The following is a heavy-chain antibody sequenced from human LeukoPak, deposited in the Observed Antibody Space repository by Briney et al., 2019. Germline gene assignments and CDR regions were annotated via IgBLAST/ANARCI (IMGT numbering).Heavy chain of an antibody. V-gene: IGHV3-66*02. CDR3: ARDASFGVVTSTYFDY. CDR2: IYSGGST. CDR1: GFTVSSNY. J-gene: IGHJ4*02. Sequence: GGSLRLSCAVSGFTVSSNYMSWVRQAPGKGLEWVSVIYSGGSTYYADSVKGRFTISRDNSKNTLYLQMNSLRAEDTAVYYCARDASFGVVTSTYFDYWGQGTLVTVSS. D-gene: IGHD3-3*01.